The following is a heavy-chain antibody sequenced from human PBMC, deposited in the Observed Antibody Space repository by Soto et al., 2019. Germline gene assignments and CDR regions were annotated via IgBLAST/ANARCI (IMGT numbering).Heavy chain of an antibody. V-gene: IGHV3-23*01. CDR2: ISGSGGST. J-gene: IGHJ4*02. CDR1: GFTFSSYA. CDR3: AKVSSSWYAGFFDL. D-gene: IGHD6-13*01. Sequence: GGSLRLSCAASGFTFSSYAMSWVRQAPGKGLEWVSAISGSGGSTYYADSVKGRFTISRDNSKNTLYLQMNTLRAEDTAVYYCAKVSSSWYAGFFDLWGQGTLVTVSS.